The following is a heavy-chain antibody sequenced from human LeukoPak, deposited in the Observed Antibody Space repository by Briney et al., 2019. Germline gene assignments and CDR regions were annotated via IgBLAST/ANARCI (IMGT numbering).Heavy chain of an antibody. CDR3: ARDSVYATNWFDP. CDR2: IDFRGGT. V-gene: IGHV4-59*01. D-gene: IGHD2-15*01. Sequence: SETLSLTCSVSGDSISNSYWTWIRQPPGKRLEWIGYIDFRGGTNYNPSLGRRLSMSVAASKNQFSLRLRSVTAADTAVYYCARDSVYATNWFDPWGQGILVTVSS. J-gene: IGHJ5*02. CDR1: GDSISNSY.